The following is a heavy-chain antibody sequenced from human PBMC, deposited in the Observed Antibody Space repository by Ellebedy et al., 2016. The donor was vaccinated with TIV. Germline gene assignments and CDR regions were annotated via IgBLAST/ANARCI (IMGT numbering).Heavy chain of an antibody. Sequence: AASVKVSCKASGGTFSSYAISWVRQAPGQGLEWMGIINPSGGSTGYAQKFQGRVTMTRDTSTSTLYMELRSLRSEDTAMYYCARGVNGDGGYYFMWYWGQGTLVTVSS. J-gene: IGHJ4*02. CDR1: GGTFSSYA. CDR2: INPSGGST. V-gene: IGHV1-46*01. D-gene: IGHD3-22*01. CDR3: ARGVNGDGGYYFMWY.